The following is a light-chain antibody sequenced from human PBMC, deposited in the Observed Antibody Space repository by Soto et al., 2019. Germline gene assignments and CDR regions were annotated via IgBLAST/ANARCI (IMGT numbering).Light chain of an antibody. V-gene: IGLV2-14*01. CDR2: DVS. Sequence: QSALTQPASVSGSPGQSITISCTGTSSDVGGYNYVSWYQQHPGKAPKLMIYDVSNRPSGVSNRFSGSKAGNTASLTISGLQAEDEADYYCISYTSSRTYVVFGGGTKRTVL. CDR1: SSDVGGYNY. CDR3: ISYTSSRTYVV. J-gene: IGLJ2*01.